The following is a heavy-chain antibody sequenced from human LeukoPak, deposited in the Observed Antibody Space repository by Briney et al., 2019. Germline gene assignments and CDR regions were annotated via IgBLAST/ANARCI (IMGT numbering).Heavy chain of an antibody. CDR3: ARDERAYGSGSYFDY. D-gene: IGHD3-10*01. CDR2: ISSSGSTI. Sequence: GSLRLSFAASGFTFSDYYLSWIRQAPGKGLEWVSYISSSGSTIYYADSVKGRFTISRDNAKNSLYLQMNSLRAEDTAVYYCARDERAYGSGSYFDYWGQGTLVTVSS. J-gene: IGHJ4*02. V-gene: IGHV3-11*04. CDR1: GFTFSDYY.